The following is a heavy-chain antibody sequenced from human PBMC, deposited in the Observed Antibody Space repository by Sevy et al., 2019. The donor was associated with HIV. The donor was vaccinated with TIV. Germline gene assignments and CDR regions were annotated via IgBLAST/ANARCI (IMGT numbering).Heavy chain of an antibody. CDR2: ISFDESDK. D-gene: IGHD6-19*01. V-gene: IGHV3-30*03. CDR1: GFSFSTHA. CDR3: ARDAGYSTVWYPGY. J-gene: IGHJ4*02. Sequence: GGSLRLSCAASGFSFSTHAMHWVRQAPGKGLEWVAVISFDESDKYYTDSVKGPFTISRDDSKNTLFLQVGSLRAEDTAVYYCARDAGYSTVWYPGYWGQGTLVTVSS.